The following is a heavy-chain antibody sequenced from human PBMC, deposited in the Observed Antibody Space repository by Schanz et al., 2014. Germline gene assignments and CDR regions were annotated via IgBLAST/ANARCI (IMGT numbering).Heavy chain of an antibody. Sequence: EVQVVESGGGLVQPGGSLRLSCVASGFNVSKSYVSWVHQAPGKGLEWVSLIYKSGSAFYADSVKGRLTISRDNSKNTVYLEMNRLRTEDTALYYCARDSAGTTFGVLDSWGQGTLVTVSS. V-gene: IGHV3-66*02. J-gene: IGHJ4*02. CDR3: ARDSAGTTFGVLDS. CDR2: IYKSGSA. CDR1: GFNVSKSY. D-gene: IGHD1-1*01.